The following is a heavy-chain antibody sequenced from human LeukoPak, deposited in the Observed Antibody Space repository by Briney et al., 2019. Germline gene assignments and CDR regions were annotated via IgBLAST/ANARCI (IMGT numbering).Heavy chain of an antibody. J-gene: IGHJ6*03. Sequence: ASVKVSCKASGYTFTSYGISWVRQAPGQGLEWMGWISAYNGNTNYAKKLQGRVTMTTDTSTSTAYMALRSLRSDDTAVYYSPMLSTDYSGSGSSYLGGYYYYMDVWGKGTTVTISS. CDR3: PMLSTDYSGSGSSYLGGYYYYMDV. CDR2: ISAYNGNT. CDR1: GYTFTSYG. D-gene: IGHD3-10*01. V-gene: IGHV1-18*01.